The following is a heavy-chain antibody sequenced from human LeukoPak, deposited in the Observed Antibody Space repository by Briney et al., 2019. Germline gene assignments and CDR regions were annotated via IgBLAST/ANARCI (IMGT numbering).Heavy chain of an antibody. CDR2: ISGDGVSS. CDR3: AREQFSHTSNYFDN. V-gene: IGHV3-43*02. D-gene: IGHD5-24*01. CDR1: GFMFDDYA. Sequence: GGSLRLSCAASGFMFDDYAMHWVRQVPGRGLEWVSLISGDGVSSFYADSVRGRFTISRDNNNNSLSLQMHSLTAEDTAFCYCAREQFSHTSNYFDNWGQGILVTVSS. J-gene: IGHJ4*02.